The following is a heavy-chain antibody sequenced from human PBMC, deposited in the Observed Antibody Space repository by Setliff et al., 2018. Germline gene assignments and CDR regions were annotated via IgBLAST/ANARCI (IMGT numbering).Heavy chain of an antibody. D-gene: IGHD1-1*01. CDR1: GFTVSSNY. Sequence: PGGSLRLSCAASGFTVSSNYMSWVRQAPGKGLEWVSVIYSGGSTYYADSVKGRFTISRDNSKNTLYPQMNSLRAEDTAVYYCARDHNYAYDYWGQGTLVTVSS. CDR2: IYSGGST. V-gene: IGHV3-66*01. J-gene: IGHJ4*02. CDR3: ARDHNYAYDY.